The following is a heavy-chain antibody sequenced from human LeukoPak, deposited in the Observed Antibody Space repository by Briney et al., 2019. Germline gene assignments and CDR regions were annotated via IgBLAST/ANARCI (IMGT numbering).Heavy chain of an antibody. CDR2: IWYDGSEQ. V-gene: IGHV3-33*01. Sequence: GGSLRLSCAASGFTFSSYGMHWVRQAPGKGLEWVAVIWYDGSEQYYADSVEGRFTISRDNSKNTLYLQMNSLRADDTAMYYCAREQGPFDYWGQGTLVIVSS. CDR1: GFTFSSYG. CDR3: AREQGPFDY. J-gene: IGHJ4*02.